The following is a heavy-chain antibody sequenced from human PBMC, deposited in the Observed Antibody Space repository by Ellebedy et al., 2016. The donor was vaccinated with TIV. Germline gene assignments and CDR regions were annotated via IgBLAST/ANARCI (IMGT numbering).Heavy chain of an antibody. CDR3: ARVSRRYFDL. Sequence: GSLRLXCTVSGGSISSSSYYWGWIRQPPGKGLEWIGSIYYSGSTYYNPSLKSRVTISVDTSKNQFSLKLSSVTAADTAVYYCARVSRRYFDLWGRGTLVTVSS. V-gene: IGHV4-39*07. J-gene: IGHJ2*01. CDR2: IYYSGST. CDR1: GGSISSSSYY.